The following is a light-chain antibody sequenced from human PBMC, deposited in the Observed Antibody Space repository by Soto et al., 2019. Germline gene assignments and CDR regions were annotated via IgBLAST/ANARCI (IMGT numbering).Light chain of an antibody. CDR2: DVS. J-gene: IGKJ5*01. CDR1: QDIRGA. CDR3: QQVNTYPIT. V-gene: IGKV1-13*02. Sequence: AIQLTQSPSSLSASVGDRVTITCRASQDIRGALAWYQQKPGKAPKFLIFDVSTLQSGVPSRFSGSGSVTDFTLNISSLQPEDFGTYYCQQVNTYPITFGQGTRLEIK.